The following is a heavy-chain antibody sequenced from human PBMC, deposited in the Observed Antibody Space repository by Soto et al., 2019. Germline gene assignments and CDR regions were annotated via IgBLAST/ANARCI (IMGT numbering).Heavy chain of an antibody. D-gene: IGHD3-10*01. CDR2: INAGNGNT. Sequence: QVQLVQSGAEVKTPGASVKVSCKASGYTFTSYAMHWVRQAPGQRLEWMGWINAGNGNTKYSQKVQGRVIITRDTSASTAYMELSSLRSEDTAVYYCARGQGLLWFGESVYGMDVWGQGTTVTVSS. V-gene: IGHV1-3*01. J-gene: IGHJ6*02. CDR3: ARGQGLLWFGESVYGMDV. CDR1: GYTFTSYA.